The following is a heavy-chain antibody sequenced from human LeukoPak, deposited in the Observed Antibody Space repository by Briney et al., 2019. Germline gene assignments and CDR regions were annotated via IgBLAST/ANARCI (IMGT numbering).Heavy chain of an antibody. D-gene: IGHD3-9*01. CDR2: TYYRSKWYN. J-gene: IGHJ4*02. CDR3: AKGHSLRSYDWLDY. Sequence: SQTLSLTCAISGDSVSSNSAAWNWIRQSPSRGLEWLGMTYYRSKWYNDYAVSVESRITINLDTSKNQFSLKLSSVTAADTAVYYCAKGHSLRSYDWLDYWGQGTLVTVSS. V-gene: IGHV6-1*01. CDR1: GDSVSSNSAA.